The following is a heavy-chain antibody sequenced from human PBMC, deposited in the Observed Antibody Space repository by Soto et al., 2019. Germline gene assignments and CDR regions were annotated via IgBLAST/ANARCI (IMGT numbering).Heavy chain of an antibody. V-gene: IGHV3-23*01. CDR2: ISGSGGST. CDR3: AKGSREIDDYGDYGPYYFDY. CDR1: GFTFSSYA. Sequence: GGSLRLSCAASGFTFSSYAMSWVRQAPGKGLEWVSAISGSGGSTYYADSVKGRFTISRDNSKNTLYLQMNSLRAEDTAVYYCAKGSREIDDYGDYGPYYFDYWGQGTLVTVSS. D-gene: IGHD4-17*01. J-gene: IGHJ4*02.